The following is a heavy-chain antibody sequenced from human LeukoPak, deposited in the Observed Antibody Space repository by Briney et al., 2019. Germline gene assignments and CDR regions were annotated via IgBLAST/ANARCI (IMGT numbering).Heavy chain of an antibody. D-gene: IGHD1-26*01. V-gene: IGHV3-23*01. CDR3: ARRLFLGAFDI. CDR1: GFTFRNFA. Sequence: GGSLRLSCAASGFTFRNFAMSWVRQVPGKGLEWLSTLVVTGGATYYADSVTGRFIISRDNSKNTLYLQMNSLRAEDTAVYYCARRLFLGAFDIWGQGTMVTVSS. J-gene: IGHJ3*02. CDR2: LVVTGGAT.